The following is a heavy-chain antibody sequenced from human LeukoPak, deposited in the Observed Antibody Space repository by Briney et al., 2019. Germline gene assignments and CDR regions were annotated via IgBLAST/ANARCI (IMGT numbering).Heavy chain of an antibody. D-gene: IGHD7-27*01. V-gene: IGHV1-69*13. CDR2: IIPIFGTA. CDR3: ARGGTGDSAAIWPDY. Sequence: GASVKVSCKASGGTFSSYAISWVRQAPGQGLEWMGGIIPIFGTANYAQKFQGRVTITADESTSTAYMELSSLRSEDTAVYYCARGGTGDSAAIWPDYGGQGPRVTVSS. CDR1: GGTFSSYA. J-gene: IGHJ4*02.